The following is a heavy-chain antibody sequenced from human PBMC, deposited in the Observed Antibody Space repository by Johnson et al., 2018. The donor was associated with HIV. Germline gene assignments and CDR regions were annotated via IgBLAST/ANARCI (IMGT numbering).Heavy chain of an antibody. CDR1: GFTVSSNY. CDR2: ISWNSGSI. J-gene: IGHJ3*02. V-gene: IGHV3-9*01. D-gene: IGHD2-2*01. CDR3: AKDRGSTLYGAFDI. Sequence: VQLVESGGGLVQPGGSLRLSCAASGFTVSSNYMSWVRQAPGKGLEWVSGISWNSGSIGYADSVKGRFTISRDNAKNSLYLQMNSLRAEDTALYYCAKDRGSTLYGAFDI.